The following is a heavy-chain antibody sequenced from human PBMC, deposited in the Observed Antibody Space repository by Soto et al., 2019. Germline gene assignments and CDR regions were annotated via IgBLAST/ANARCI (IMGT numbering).Heavy chain of an antibody. D-gene: IGHD1-20*01. Sequence: QGQLVQSGAEVKKPGASVKVSCKASGYTFTSFGISWVRQAPGQGLEWMGWISAYNGNTNYAQKVQGRVTMTTDTSTSTAYMELRSLRSDDTAVYYCARDSGTLDNWAYCFDYWGQGTLVTVSS. CDR2: ISAYNGNT. CDR3: ARDSGTLDNWAYCFDY. J-gene: IGHJ4*02. CDR1: GYTFTSFG. V-gene: IGHV1-18*01.